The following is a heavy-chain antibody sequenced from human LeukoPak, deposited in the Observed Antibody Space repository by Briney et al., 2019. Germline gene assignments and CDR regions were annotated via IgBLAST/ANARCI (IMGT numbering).Heavy chain of an antibody. Sequence: PSETLSLTSPVYGGSFSGYYWTWIRLPPGKGLEWIGEINHSGSTNYNPSLKSRVTISVDTSKNQFSLKLSSVTAADTAVYYCARGRGYGDYVLDYWGQGTLVTVSS. CDR3: ARGRGYGDYVLDY. CDR1: GGSFSGYY. D-gene: IGHD4-17*01. CDR2: INHSGST. J-gene: IGHJ4*02. V-gene: IGHV4-34*01.